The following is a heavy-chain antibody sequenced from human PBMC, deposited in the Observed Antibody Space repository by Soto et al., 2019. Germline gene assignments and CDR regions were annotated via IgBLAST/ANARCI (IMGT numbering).Heavy chain of an antibody. D-gene: IGHD6-19*01. Sequence: EVQLLESGGGLVQPGGSLRLSCAASGFTFSSYAMSWVRQAPGKGLERVSAISGSGGSTYYADSVKGRFTISRDNSKNTLYLQMNSLRAEDTAVYYCAKDLVLSSGWYPPRAFDIWGQGIMVTVSS. CDR1: GFTFSSYA. CDR3: AKDLVLSSGWYPPRAFDI. J-gene: IGHJ3*02. V-gene: IGHV3-23*01. CDR2: ISGSGGST.